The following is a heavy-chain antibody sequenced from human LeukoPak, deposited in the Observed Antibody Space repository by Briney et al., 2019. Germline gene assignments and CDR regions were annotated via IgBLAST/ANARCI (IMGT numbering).Heavy chain of an antibody. CDR2: ISWNSGSI. Sequence: GGSLRLSCAASGFTFDDYAMHWVRQAPGKGLEWVSGISWNSGSIGYADSVKGRFTISGDNAKNSLYLQMNSLRAEDTALYYCAKAGNSGYDFYYFDYWGQGTLVTVSS. CDR3: AKAGNSGYDFYYFDY. J-gene: IGHJ4*02. D-gene: IGHD5-12*01. CDR1: GFTFDDYA. V-gene: IGHV3-9*01.